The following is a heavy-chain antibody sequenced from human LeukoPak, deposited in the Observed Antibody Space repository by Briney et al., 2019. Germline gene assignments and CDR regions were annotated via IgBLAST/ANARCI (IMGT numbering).Heavy chain of an antibody. CDR3: AKGVGPDRTWGDY. CDR1: GFTFSSYA. D-gene: IGHD7-27*01. J-gene: IGHJ4*02. CDR2: ISGSGGST. Sequence: PGASLRLSCAASGFTFSSYAMSWVRQAPGKGLECVSAISGSGGSTYYADSVKGRFTISRDNSKNTLYLQMNSLRAEDTAVYYCAKGVGPDRTWGDYWGQGTLVTVSS. V-gene: IGHV3-23*01.